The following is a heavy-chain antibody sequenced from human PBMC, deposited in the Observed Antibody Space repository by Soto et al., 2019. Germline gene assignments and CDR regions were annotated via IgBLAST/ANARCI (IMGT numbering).Heavy chain of an antibody. CDR2: ISGSSSAI. CDR3: ARESCSGGGCYYYFDF. J-gene: IGHJ4*02. CDR1: GFTFSPYA. V-gene: IGHV3-48*02. Sequence: EVQLVESGGGLVQPGGSLRLSCAASGFTFSPYAMNWVRQAPGKGLEWVSYISGSSSAIYYADSVKGRFTISRDNAKKSMYLQMNNLRDEDTAVYYCARESCSGGGCYYYFDFWGQGTLVTVSS. D-gene: IGHD2-15*01.